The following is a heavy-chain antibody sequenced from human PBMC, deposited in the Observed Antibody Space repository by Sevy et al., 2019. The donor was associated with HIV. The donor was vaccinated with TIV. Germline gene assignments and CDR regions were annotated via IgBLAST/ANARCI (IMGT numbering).Heavy chain of an antibody. CDR2: ISSNGGST. CDR1: GFTFSSYA. V-gene: IGHV3-64*01. J-gene: IGHJ4*02. Sequence: GGSLRLSCAASGFTFSSYAMHWVRQAPGKGLEYVSAISSNGGSTYYANSVKGRFTISRDNSKNTLYLQMGSLRAEDMAVYYCARGRWLQFATFDYWGQGTLVTVSS. D-gene: IGHD5-12*01. CDR3: ARGRWLQFATFDY.